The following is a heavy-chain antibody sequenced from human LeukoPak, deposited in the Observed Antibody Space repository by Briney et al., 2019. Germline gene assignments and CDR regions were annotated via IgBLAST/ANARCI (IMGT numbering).Heavy chain of an antibody. CDR1: GGSFSGYY. V-gene: IGHV4-34*01. Sequence: PSETLSLTCAVYGGSFSGYYWSWIRQPPGKGLEWIGEINHSGSTNYNPSLKSRVTISVDTSKNQFSLKLSSVTAADTAVYYCARLWFGELLSYFDYWGQGTLVTVSS. D-gene: IGHD3-10*01. J-gene: IGHJ4*02. CDR2: INHSGST. CDR3: ARLWFGELLSYFDY.